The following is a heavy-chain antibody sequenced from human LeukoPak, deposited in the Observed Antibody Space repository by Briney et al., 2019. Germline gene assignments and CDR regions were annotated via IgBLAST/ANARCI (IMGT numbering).Heavy chain of an antibody. V-gene: IGHV1-18*01. Sequence: GASVKVSCKASGYTFTSYGISWVRQAPGQGLEWMGWISAYNGNTNYAQKLQGRVTMTTDTSTSTAYMELRSLRSDDTAVYYCARHLRSSWYTPHYYYYYMDVWAKGTTVTVSS. D-gene: IGHD6-13*01. CDR1: GYTFTSYG. CDR2: ISAYNGNT. CDR3: ARHLRSSWYTPHYYYYYMDV. J-gene: IGHJ6*03.